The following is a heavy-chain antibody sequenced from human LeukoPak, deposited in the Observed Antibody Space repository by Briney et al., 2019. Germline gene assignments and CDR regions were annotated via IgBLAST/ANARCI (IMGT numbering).Heavy chain of an antibody. J-gene: IGHJ4*02. D-gene: IGHD3-3*01. CDR1: GYSISSGYF. CDR2: IYHSGST. CDR3: ARVCPPEWSLYYFDY. Sequence: SETLSLTCTVSGYSISSGYFWGWIRQPPGKGLEWLGSIYHSGSTNYNPSLKSRVTISVDTSKNQFSLKLSSVTAADTAVYYCARVCPPEWSLYYFDYWGQGTLVTVSS. V-gene: IGHV4-38-2*02.